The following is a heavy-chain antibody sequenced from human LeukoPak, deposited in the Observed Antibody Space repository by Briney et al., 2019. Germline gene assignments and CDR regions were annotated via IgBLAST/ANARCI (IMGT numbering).Heavy chain of an antibody. CDR2: IKQDGSEK. V-gene: IGHV3-7*01. CDR1: GFTFSGYW. CDR3: ASSTQSFRRYFDNY. J-gene: IGHJ4*02. Sequence: GGSLRLSCAASGFTFSGYWMTWVRQAPGKGLEWVANIKQDGSEKYYVDSVKGRFTISRDNAKNSLYLQMNSLRAEDTAVYYCASSTQSFRRYFDNYWGQGTLVTVSS. D-gene: IGHD3-9*01.